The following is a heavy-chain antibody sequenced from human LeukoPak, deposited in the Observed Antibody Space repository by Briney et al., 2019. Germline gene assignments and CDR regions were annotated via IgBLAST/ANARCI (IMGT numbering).Heavy chain of an antibody. V-gene: IGHV3-7*01. CDR1: GFTFSSYW. Sequence: PGGSLRLSCAASGFTFSSYWMSWVRQAPGKGLEWVANIKQDGSEKYYVDSVKGRFTISRDNAKNSLYLQMNSLRAEDTAVYYCAREESIDSSGWYPIPSWGQGTLVTVSS. J-gene: IGHJ5*02. CDR2: IKQDGSEK. D-gene: IGHD6-19*01. CDR3: AREESIDSSGWYPIPS.